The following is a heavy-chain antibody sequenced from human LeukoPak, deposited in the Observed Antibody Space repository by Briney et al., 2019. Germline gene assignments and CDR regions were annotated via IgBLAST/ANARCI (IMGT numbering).Heavy chain of an antibody. D-gene: IGHD3-9*01. CDR1: GFTFDHYS. V-gene: IGHV3-43*01. J-gene: IGHJ3*02. CDR3: ARPMGPYYDILTGYYGINAFDI. CDR2: ISWDGGST. Sequence: GGSLRLSCAASGFTFDHYSMHWVRQAPGKGLEWVSLISWDGGSTYYADSVKGRFTISRDNSKNTLYLQMNSLRAEDTAVYYCARPMGPYYDILTGYYGINAFDIWGQGTMVTVSS.